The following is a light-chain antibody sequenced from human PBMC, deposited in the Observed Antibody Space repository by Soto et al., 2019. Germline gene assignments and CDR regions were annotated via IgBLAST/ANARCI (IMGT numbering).Light chain of an antibody. V-gene: IGKV1-39*01. CDR1: QSISNF. CDR2: AAS. CDR3: QHSYSIPWT. Sequence: DIQMTQAPSSLSASVGDRVTMTFRASQSISNFVNWYQQKPGKAPKLLIYAASSLQSGVPSRFSGSGSGTDFTLTISTLQPEDFATYYCQHSYSIPWTFGQGTKVDIK. J-gene: IGKJ1*01.